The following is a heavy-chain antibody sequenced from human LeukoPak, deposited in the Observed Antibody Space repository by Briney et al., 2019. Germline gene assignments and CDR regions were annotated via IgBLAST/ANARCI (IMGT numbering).Heavy chain of an antibody. Sequence: GGSLRLSCAASGFTFSSYSMNWVRQAPGKGLEWVSYISSSSSTIYYADSVKGRFTISRDNAKNTVYLQMSSLRAEDTAVYYCARRMVTIDDHDAFDIWGQGTMVTVSS. D-gene: IGHD2-21*02. CDR2: ISSSSSTI. V-gene: IGHV3-48*01. J-gene: IGHJ3*02. CDR3: ARRMVTIDDHDAFDI. CDR1: GFTFSSYS.